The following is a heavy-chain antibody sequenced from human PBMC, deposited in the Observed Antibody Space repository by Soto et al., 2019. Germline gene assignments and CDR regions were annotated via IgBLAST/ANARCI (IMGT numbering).Heavy chain of an antibody. CDR2: IYHSGST. CDR3: ARAAAAGTDPYYYYGMDV. V-gene: IGHV4-4*02. Sequence: QVQLQESGPGLVKPSGTLSLTCAVSGGSISSSNWWSWVRQPPGKGLEWIGEIYHSGSTNYNPSLKSRVTIPVDKSKNQFSLKLSSVTAADTAVYYCARAAAAGTDPYYYYGMDVWGQGTTVTVSS. J-gene: IGHJ6*02. D-gene: IGHD6-13*01. CDR1: GGSISSSNW.